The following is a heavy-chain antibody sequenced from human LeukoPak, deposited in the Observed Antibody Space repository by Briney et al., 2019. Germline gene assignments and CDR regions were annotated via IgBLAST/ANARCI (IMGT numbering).Heavy chain of an antibody. D-gene: IGHD6-19*01. J-gene: IGHJ4*02. CDR2: ISTSSSYI. V-gene: IGHV3-21*01. Sequence: KSGGSLRLSCAASGFTFSSYSMNWVRQAPGKGLEWVSSISTSSSYIYYADSVKGRFTISRDNAKNSLFLQMNSLRAEDTAVYYCASGWYDQGFDYWGQGTLVTVSS. CDR3: ASGWYDQGFDY. CDR1: GFTFSSYS.